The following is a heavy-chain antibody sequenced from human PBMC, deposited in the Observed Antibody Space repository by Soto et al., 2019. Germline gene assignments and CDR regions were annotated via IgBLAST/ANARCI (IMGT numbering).Heavy chain of an antibody. CDR3: AEGRIVRGVNGFDP. V-gene: IGHV6-1*01. D-gene: IGHD3-10*01. CDR1: GDSVSSNSAA. J-gene: IGHJ5*02. CDR2: TYYRSKWYN. Sequence: QVQLQQSGPGLVKPSQTLSLTCAISGDSVSSNSAAWNWIRQSPSRGLEWLGRTYYRSKWYNDYALSVKSRIALHPDTSKNQFSLQLSSVTPEDTAVYYCAEGRIVRGVNGFDPWGQGTLVTVSS.